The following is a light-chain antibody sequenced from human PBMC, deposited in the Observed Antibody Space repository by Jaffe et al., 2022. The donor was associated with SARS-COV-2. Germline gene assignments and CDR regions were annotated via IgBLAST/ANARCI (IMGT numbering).Light chain of an antibody. CDR2: AAS. V-gene: IGKV1-39*01. J-gene: IGKJ2*01. Sequence: DIQMTQSPSSLSASVGDRVTISCRTSQNINRYLNWYQQKPGKAPKLLIYAASSLESGVPSRFSGSGSGTDFTLTISSLQPEDFATYYCQQSYSTPDTFGQGTKLEIK. CDR3: QQSYSTPDT. CDR1: QNINRY.